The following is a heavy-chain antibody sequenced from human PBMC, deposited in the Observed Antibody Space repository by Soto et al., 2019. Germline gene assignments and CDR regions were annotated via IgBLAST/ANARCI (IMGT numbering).Heavy chain of an antibody. D-gene: IGHD2-21*01. V-gene: IGHV3-73*01. J-gene: IGHJ4*02. CDR3: ATQDCGGDSCQQPN. CDR1: GFTLSGSV. CDR2: IGMKSNSYAT. Sequence: GGSLRLSCAASGFTLSGSVVHWVRQAPGKGLEWVGRIGMKSNSYATAYVAAVKGRFSISRDDSENMAYLHMNSLKTEDTAVYYCATQDCGGDSCQQPNWGQGTLVTFSS.